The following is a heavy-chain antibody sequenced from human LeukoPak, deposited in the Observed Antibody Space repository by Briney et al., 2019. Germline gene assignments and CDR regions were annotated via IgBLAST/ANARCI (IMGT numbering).Heavy chain of an antibody. V-gene: IGHV3-74*01. CDR1: GFTLSNYW. Sequence: GGSLRLSCAASGFTLSNYWMHWVRQTPGKGLVWVSRINSDGSTTNYADSVKGRFTISRDNAKNTLYLLMNSLRAEDTAMYYCARVGYYYDDNCDTFDIWGQGTMVTVSS. D-gene: IGHD3-22*01. J-gene: IGHJ3*02. CDR3: ARVGYYYDDNCDTFDI. CDR2: INSDGSTT.